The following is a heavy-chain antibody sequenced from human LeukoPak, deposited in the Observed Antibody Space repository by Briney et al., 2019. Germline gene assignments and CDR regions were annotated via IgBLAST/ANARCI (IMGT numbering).Heavy chain of an antibody. Sequence: SETLSLTCTVSGGSMSSYYWSWLRQPAGKGLEWIGRIYSSGSTNYNPSLKSGVTMSVDTSKNQFSLKLSSVTAADTAVYYCARIESSSYRSFDYWGQGTLVTVSS. CDR1: GGSMSSYY. D-gene: IGHD6-13*01. V-gene: IGHV4-4*07. J-gene: IGHJ4*02. CDR3: ARIESSSYRSFDY. CDR2: IYSSGST.